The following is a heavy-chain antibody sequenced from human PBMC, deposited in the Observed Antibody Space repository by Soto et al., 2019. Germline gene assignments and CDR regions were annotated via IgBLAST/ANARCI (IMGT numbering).Heavy chain of an antibody. V-gene: IGHV3-33*01. CDR1: GFTFSNYA. J-gene: IGHJ4*02. Sequence: QVQLVESGGGVVQPGRSLRLSCAASGFTFSNYAIQWVRQAPGKGLEWVALIWHDGNNEYYADSVKGRFTISRDNSKNTLYLQMNSLRAEDTAVYYCARDRYSSGWYNSFDHWGQETLVTVSS. D-gene: IGHD6-19*01. CDR3: ARDRYSSGWYNSFDH. CDR2: IWHDGNNE.